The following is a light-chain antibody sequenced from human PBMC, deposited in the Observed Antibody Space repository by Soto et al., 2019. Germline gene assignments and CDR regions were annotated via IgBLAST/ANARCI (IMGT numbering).Light chain of an antibody. J-gene: IGLJ1*01. Sequence: QSALTQPASVSGSPGQSITISCSGTSSDVGSYDYVAWYQQFPGKTPKLVIYEVSNRPSGVSNRFSGSKSGNTASLTISGLQAEDEADYYCSSSTASTPLGVFGTGTKLTVL. CDR1: SSDVGSYDY. V-gene: IGLV2-14*01. CDR2: EVS. CDR3: SSSTASTPLGV.